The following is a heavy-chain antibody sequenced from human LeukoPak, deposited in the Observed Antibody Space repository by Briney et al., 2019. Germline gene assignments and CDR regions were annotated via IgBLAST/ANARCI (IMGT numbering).Heavy chain of an antibody. D-gene: IGHD2-21*02. CDR1: GGSISSYY. J-gene: IGHJ4*02. Sequence: SETLSLTCTVSGGSISSYYWSWIRQPPGKGLEWIGYIYSSGGTNYNPSLKSRITISVDTSKNQFSLKLSSVTAADTAVYYCARFAYCGGHCWYYFDYWGQGSLVTVSS. V-gene: IGHV4-59*01. CDR3: ARFAYCGGHCWYYFDY. CDR2: IYSSGGT.